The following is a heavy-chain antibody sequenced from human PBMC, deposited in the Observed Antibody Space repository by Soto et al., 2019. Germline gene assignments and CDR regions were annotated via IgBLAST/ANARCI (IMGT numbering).Heavy chain of an antibody. Sequence: PGGSLRLSCGASGFTFSSYGMRWVRQAPGKGLEWVALISYDGTDSYYADSVEGRFTISRDSSKNTVYLQMKSLRADDTAVYYCAKERVRQYYYGLDVWGQGTTVTVSS. D-gene: IGHD1-1*01. CDR3: AKERVRQYYYGLDV. V-gene: IGHV3-30*18. CDR2: ISYDGTDS. CDR1: GFTFSSYG. J-gene: IGHJ6*02.